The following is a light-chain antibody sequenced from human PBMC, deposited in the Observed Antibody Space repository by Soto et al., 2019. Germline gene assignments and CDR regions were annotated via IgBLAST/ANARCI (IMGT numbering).Light chain of an antibody. CDR1: SSNIGNNY. Sequence: QSVLTQAPSASGTPGQRVTISYSGSSSNIGNNYVSWYQLLPGTAPKLLIYSHNQRPSGVPDRFSGSKSGTSASLAINGLRSEDEADYYCAVWDDSLGGSYIFGTGTKLTVL. J-gene: IGLJ1*01. CDR2: SHN. CDR3: AVWDDSLGGSYI. V-gene: IGLV1-47*02.